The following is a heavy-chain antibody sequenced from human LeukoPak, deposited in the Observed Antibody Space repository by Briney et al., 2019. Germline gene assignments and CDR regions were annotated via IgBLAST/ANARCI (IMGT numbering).Heavy chain of an antibody. Sequence: SETLSLTCSVSGASISSHYWSWIRQPPGKGLEWIGYIYYSVRTNYNPSLKSRVTISVDMPNNQFSLKMSSVTAADTAVYYCARTGDGYNCYNYNYMDVWGKGTTVTVTS. CDR1: GASISSHY. V-gene: IGHV4-59*11. D-gene: IGHD5-24*01. CDR3: ARTGDGYNCYNYNYMDV. CDR2: IYYSVRT. J-gene: IGHJ6*03.